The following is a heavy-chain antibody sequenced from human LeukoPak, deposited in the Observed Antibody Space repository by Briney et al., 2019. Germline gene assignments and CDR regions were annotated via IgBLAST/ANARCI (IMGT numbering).Heavy chain of an antibody. V-gene: IGHV3-21*01. Sequence: PGGSLRLSCAASGFTFSSYSMNWVRQAPGKGLEWVSSISSSSYIYYADSVKGRFTISRDNAKNSLYLQMNSLRAEDTAVYYCARDLSVVVPAAISNWFDPWGQGTLVTVSS. J-gene: IGHJ5*02. CDR2: ISSSSYI. CDR3: ARDLSVVVPAAISNWFDP. CDR1: GFTFSSYS. D-gene: IGHD2-2*01.